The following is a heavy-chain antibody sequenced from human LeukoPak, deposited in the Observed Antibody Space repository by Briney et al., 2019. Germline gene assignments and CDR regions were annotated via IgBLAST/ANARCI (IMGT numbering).Heavy chain of an antibody. V-gene: IGHV4-34*01. J-gene: IGHJ6*03. Sequence: SETLSLTCAVYGGSFSGYYWSWIRQPPGKGLEWIGEINHSGSTNYNPSLKSRVTISVDTSKNQFSLKLSSVTAADTAVYYCARQSGRLRRYYYYYMDVWVKGTTVTVSS. CDR2: INHSGST. CDR3: ARQSGRLRRYYYYYMDV. CDR1: GGSFSGYY. D-gene: IGHD3-10*01.